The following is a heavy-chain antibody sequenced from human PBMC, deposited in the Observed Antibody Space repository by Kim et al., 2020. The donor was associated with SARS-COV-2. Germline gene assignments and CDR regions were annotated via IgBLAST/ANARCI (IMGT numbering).Heavy chain of an antibody. D-gene: IGHD6-19*01. V-gene: IGHV4-39*01. J-gene: IGHJ4*02. CDR3: AATQWLVLGDVGY. Sequence: SETLSLTCTVSGGSISSSSYYWGWIRQPPGKGLEWIGSIYYSGSTYYNPSLKSRVTISVDTSKNQFSLKLSSVTAADTAVYYCAATQWLVLGDVGYWGQGTLVTVSS. CDR1: GGSISSSSYY. CDR2: IYYSGST.